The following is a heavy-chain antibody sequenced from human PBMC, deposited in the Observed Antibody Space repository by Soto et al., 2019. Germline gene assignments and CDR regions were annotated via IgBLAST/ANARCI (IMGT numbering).Heavy chain of an antibody. CDR2: INPDSGVT. Sequence: QVQLVQSGAEVKKPGASVKVSCKASGYTLTGYYLHWVRQAPGQGLEWMGWINPDSGVTNYAQKLQGRATMTSDTAINTAYMALNRMRSDDAAVYYCARQRYSYGDTRSSYYFDYWGQGTLFTGST. V-gene: IGHV1-2*02. J-gene: IGHJ4*02. D-gene: IGHD5-18*01. CDR3: ARQRYSYGDTRSSYYFDY. CDR1: GYTLTGYY.